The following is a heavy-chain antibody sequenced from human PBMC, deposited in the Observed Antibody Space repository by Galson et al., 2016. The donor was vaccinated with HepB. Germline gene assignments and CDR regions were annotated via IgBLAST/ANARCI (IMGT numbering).Heavy chain of an antibody. D-gene: IGHD3-9*01. CDR1: GYSFSTYW. J-gene: IGHJ3*01. CDR2: ISPGDSDT. V-gene: IGHV5-51*01. CDR3: VRQDTNYYDVLTGYSTAQGGAFDV. Sequence: QSGAEVKKPGESLKITCKSSGYSFSTYWIGWVRQMSGKGLEWMGVISPGDSDTKYSPSFEGPVTISADQSISTAYLQWSSLKASDTAIYYCVRQDTNYYDVLTGYSTAQGGAFDVWGQGTVVSVSS.